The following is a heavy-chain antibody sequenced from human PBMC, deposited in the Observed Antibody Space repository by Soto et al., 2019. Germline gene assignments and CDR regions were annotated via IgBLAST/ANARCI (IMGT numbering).Heavy chain of an antibody. CDR3: ARDLSDGSGSYYNRDYGMDV. CDR1: GFTFSSYA. D-gene: IGHD3-10*01. CDR2: ISYDGSNK. J-gene: IGHJ6*02. V-gene: IGHV3-30-3*01. Sequence: PGGSLRLSCAASGFTFSSYAMHWVRQAPGKGLEWVAVISYDGSNKYYADSVKGRFTISRDNSKNTLYLQMNSLRAEVTAVYYCARDLSDGSGSYYNRDYGMDVWGQGTTVTVS.